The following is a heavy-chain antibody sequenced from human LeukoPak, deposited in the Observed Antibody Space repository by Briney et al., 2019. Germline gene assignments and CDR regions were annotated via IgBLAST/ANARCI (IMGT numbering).Heavy chain of an antibody. CDR2: ISGSGGST. CDR1: GFTFSSYA. CDR3: AKDFFYGSGSYYIIGHFDY. D-gene: IGHD3-10*01. V-gene: IGHV3-23*01. J-gene: IGHJ4*02. Sequence: GGSLRLSCAASGFTFSSYAMSWVRQAPGKGLEWVSAISGSGGSTYYADSVKGRLTISRDNSKNTLYLQMNSLRAEDTAVYYCAKDFFYGSGSYYIIGHFDYWGQVTLVTVSS.